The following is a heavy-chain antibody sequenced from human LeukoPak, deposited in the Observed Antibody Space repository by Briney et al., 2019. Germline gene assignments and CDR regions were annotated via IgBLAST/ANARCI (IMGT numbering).Heavy chain of an antibody. CDR1: GYSFTEYY. CDR3: ARDRSGSYFRVWCDP. Sequence: GASVKVSCKASGYSFTEYYIHWVRRAPGQGLEWVGWINPSSGGTNYAQKFQGRVTMTRDTSISTANMELSSLRSDDTAVYFCARDRSGSYFRVWCDPWGQGTLVTVSS. D-gene: IGHD1-26*01. V-gene: IGHV1-2*02. J-gene: IGHJ5*02. CDR2: INPSSGGT.